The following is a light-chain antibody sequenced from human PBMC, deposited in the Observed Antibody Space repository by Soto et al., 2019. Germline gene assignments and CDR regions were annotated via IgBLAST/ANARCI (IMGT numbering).Light chain of an antibody. J-gene: IGLJ3*02. CDR2: GTT. CDR3: FLSYTGTRRV. CDR1: TGAVTSGNS. V-gene: IGLV7-46*01. Sequence: QAVVTPAPSLTVSPGQTVTLTCSSSTGAVTSGNSPCWIQQNPGQAPRTLICGTTNKRSWTPARFSGSLLGGKAALTLSGAQPDDEAEYYCFLSYTGTRRVFGGGTKLTVL.